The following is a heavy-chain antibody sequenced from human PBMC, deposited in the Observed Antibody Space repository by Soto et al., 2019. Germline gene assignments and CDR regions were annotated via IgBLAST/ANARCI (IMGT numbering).Heavy chain of an antibody. CDR3: ARDLNLSGPAHNWFDP. V-gene: IGHV4-38-2*02. CDR1: GDSISGGYY. CDR2: IYHSGTT. D-gene: IGHD2-2*01. J-gene: IGHJ5*02. Sequence: TSETLSLTCDVSGDSISGGYYWAWIRQPPGKGLEWIGSIYHSGTTYYNPSLKSRVTISVDTSKNQFSLKLNSVTAADTAVYYCARDLNLSGPAHNWFDPWGQGTLVTVSS.